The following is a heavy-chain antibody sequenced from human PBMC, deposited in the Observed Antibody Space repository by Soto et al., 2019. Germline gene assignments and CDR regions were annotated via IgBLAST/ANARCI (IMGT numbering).Heavy chain of an antibody. Sequence: EVQLVESGGGLVQPGGSLRLSCAASGFTFSSYNMNWVRQAPGKGLEWVSKISSSSNTIYYADSVKGRFTISRDNAKNSLYLQMNSLRAEDTAVYYCAREEDYYDSSGYYYVSYFQHWGQGTLVTVSS. D-gene: IGHD3-22*01. J-gene: IGHJ1*01. CDR3: AREEDYYDSSGYYYVSYFQH. V-gene: IGHV3-48*01. CDR2: ISSSSNTI. CDR1: GFTFSSYN.